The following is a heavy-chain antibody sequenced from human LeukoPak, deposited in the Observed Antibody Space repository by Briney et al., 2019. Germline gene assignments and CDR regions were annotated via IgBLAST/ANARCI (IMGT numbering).Heavy chain of an antibody. J-gene: IGHJ6*02. D-gene: IGHD5-12*01. CDR2: IIPNFGTA. V-gene: IGHV1-69*13. Sequence: ASVKVSCKTSGGTFSSYAISWVRQAPGQGLEWMGGIIPNFGTANYAQKFQGRATITADESTSTAYMELSSLRSEDTAVYYCARDLRGYSYYYGMDVWGQGTTVTVSS. CDR3: ARDLRGYSYYYGMDV. CDR1: GGTFSSYA.